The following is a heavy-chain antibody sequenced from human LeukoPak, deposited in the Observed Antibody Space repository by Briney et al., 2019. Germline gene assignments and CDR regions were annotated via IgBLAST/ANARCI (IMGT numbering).Heavy chain of an antibody. CDR2: INHSGST. J-gene: IGHJ1*01. CDR3: ARGRYSSSWYAKDEYFQH. CDR1: GGSFSGYY. Sequence: PSETLSLTCAVYGGSFSGYYWSWIRQPPGKGLEWIGEINHSGSTNYNPSLKSRVTISVDTSKNQFSLKLSSVTAADTAVYYCARGRYSSSWYAKDEYFQHWGQGTLVTVSS. V-gene: IGHV4-34*01. D-gene: IGHD6-13*01.